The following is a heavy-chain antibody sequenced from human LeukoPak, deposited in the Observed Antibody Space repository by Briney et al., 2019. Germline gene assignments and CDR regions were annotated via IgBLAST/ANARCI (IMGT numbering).Heavy chain of an antibody. CDR2: IIPIFGTA. CDR1: GYTFTSYY. CDR3: ASGLDILTGYSSSPFSNSWGPYYYYMDV. Sequence: ASVKVSCKASGYTFTSYYMHWVRQAPGQGLEWMGGIIPIFGTANYAQKFQGRVTITADESTSTAYMELSSLRSEDTAVYYCASGLDILTGYSSSPFSNSWGPYYYYMDVWGKGTTVTISS. D-gene: IGHD3-9*01. V-gene: IGHV1-69*13. J-gene: IGHJ6*03.